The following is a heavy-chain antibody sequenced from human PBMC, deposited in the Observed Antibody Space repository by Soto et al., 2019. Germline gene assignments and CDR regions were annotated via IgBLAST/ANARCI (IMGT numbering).Heavy chain of an antibody. Sequence: PSETLSLTCTVSGGSISSGDYYWGWIRQPPGKGLEWIGHIYYSGTTYYIPSLKGRVTISIDTPKNQFSLELNFVTAADTAVYYCVRVPSPPYYDFRWRQGTLVTASS. V-gene: IGHV4-30-4*01. CDR1: GGSISSGDYY. CDR3: VRVPSPPYYDFR. CDR2: IYYSGTT. J-gene: IGHJ4*02. D-gene: IGHD3-3*01.